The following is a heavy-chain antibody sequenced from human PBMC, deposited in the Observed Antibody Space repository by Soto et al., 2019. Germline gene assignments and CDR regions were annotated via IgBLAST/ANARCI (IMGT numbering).Heavy chain of an antibody. CDR1: GYTFTSYY. Sequence: QVQLVQSGAEVKKPGASVKVSCKASGYTFTSYYMHWVRQAPGQGLEWMGIINPSGGSTSYEQKFPGRVTMTRDTSTSTVYMELSSLRSEDTAVYYCAADVAAAGTGSGWFDPWGQGTLVTVSS. J-gene: IGHJ5*02. CDR3: AADVAAAGTGSGWFDP. CDR2: INPSGGST. V-gene: IGHV1-46*01. D-gene: IGHD6-13*01.